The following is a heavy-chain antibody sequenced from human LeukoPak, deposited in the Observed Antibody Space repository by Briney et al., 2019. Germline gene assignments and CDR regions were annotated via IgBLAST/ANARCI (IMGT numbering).Heavy chain of an antibody. D-gene: IGHD1-14*01. CDR2: INHSGST. J-gene: IGHJ4*02. CDR3: ARFPDRFDY. CDR1: GGSFSGYY. V-gene: IGHV4-34*01. Sequence: SETLSLTCAVYGGSFSGYYWSWIRQPPGKGLEWIGEINHSGSTNYNPSLKSRDTISGDTSKNQFSLKLSSVTAADTAMYYCARFPDRFDYWGQGTLVTVSS.